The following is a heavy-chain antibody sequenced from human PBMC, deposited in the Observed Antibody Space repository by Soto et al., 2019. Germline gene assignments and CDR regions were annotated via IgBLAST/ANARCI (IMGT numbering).Heavy chain of an antibody. CDR2: ISHDGTTN. V-gene: IGHV3-30*18. CDR3: AKETLARYMKYWYRDL. Sequence: QVQLVESGGGVVQPGGSLRLSCAASEFTFSNYGMHWVRQAPGKGLEWVAVISHDGTTNFYADSATGRFTISRDNSRNTMYMQMNSLRRDDTAVYYCAKETLARYMKYWYRDLWGRGTLVTVSS. CDR1: EFTFSNYG. J-gene: IGHJ2*01. D-gene: IGHD1-1*01.